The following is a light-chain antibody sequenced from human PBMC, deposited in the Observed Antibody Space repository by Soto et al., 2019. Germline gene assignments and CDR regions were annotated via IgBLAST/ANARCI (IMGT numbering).Light chain of an antibody. CDR2: KAS. V-gene: IGKV1-5*03. Sequence: IQMTQSPSTLSGSVGDRVTITCRASQTISSWLAWYQQKPGKAPKLLIYKASNLESGVPSRFSGTGSGTEFTLTVSSLQPDDFATYYCQQYNSYWTFGQGTKVDIK. J-gene: IGKJ1*01. CDR3: QQYNSYWT. CDR1: QTISSW.